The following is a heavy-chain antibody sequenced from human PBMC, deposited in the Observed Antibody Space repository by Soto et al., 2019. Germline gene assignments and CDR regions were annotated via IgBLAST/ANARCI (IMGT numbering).Heavy chain of an antibody. J-gene: IGHJ4*02. Sequence: ASVKVSCKASGYTFTSYGISWVRQAPGQGFEWMGWISAYNGNTNYAQKFQDRVTMTTDTSTTTAYMELRSLISDDTAVYYCARVRGYCTGGSCYVDSWGQGTLVTVS. D-gene: IGHD2-15*01. CDR2: ISAYNGNT. CDR3: ARVRGYCTGGSCYVDS. CDR1: GYTFTSYG. V-gene: IGHV1-18*04.